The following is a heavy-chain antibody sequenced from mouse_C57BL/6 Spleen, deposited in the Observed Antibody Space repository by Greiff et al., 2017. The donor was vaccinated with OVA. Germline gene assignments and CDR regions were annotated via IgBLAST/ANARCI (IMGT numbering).Heavy chain of an antibody. CDR1: GFNITHTS. J-gene: IGHJ3*01. D-gene: IGHD1-1*01. CDR2: IDPANGNT. Sequence: EVQLQQSVAELVRPGASVKLSCTASGFNITHTSIHWFPQRPEQGLSWIGRIDPANGNTKYAPKFQGKATITADTSSNTAYLQLSSLTSEDTAIYYCAPITTVVPFAYWGQGTLVTVSA. CDR3: APITTVVPFAY. V-gene: IGHV14-3*01.